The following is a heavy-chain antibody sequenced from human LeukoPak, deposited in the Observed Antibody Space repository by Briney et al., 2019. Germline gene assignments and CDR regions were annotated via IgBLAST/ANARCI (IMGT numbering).Heavy chain of an antibody. CDR1: GGTFSSYA. CDR3: ARDRNPYNWNYSFNY. J-gene: IGHJ4*02. Sequence: GASVKVSCKASGGTFSSYAISWVRQAPGQGLEWMGGIIPIFGTANYAQKFQGRVTITADESTSTAYMELSSRRSEDTAVYYCARDRNPYNWNYSFNYWGQGTLVTVSS. CDR2: IIPIFGTA. D-gene: IGHD1-7*01. V-gene: IGHV1-69*13.